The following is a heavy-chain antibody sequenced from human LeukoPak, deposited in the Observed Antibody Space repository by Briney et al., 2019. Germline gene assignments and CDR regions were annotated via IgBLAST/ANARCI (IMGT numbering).Heavy chain of an antibody. D-gene: IGHD5-24*01. J-gene: IGHJ4*02. CDR3: ARSRWFDY. V-gene: IGHV4-59*01. CDR1: GGSISSYY. CDR2: ISYSGST. Sequence: SETLSLTCTVSGGSISSYYWSWIRQPPGKGLEWIGYISYSGSTNFNPSLKSRVTISVDTSKNQFSLKLSSVTAADTAVYYCARSRWFDYWGQGTLVTVSS.